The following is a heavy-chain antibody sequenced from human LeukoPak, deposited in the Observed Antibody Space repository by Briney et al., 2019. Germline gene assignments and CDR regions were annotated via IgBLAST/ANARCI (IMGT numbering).Heavy chain of an antibody. CDR3: ARLERSRMDGAQY. V-gene: IGHV4-34*01. CDR1: GGSFSGYY. J-gene: IGHJ4*02. Sequence: PSETLSLTCAVSGGSFSGYYWSWIRQPPGRGLEWIGEINHSGSTNYNPSLKSRVTISVDTSKNQFSLKLSSVTAADTAVYYCARLERSRMDGAQYWGQGTLVTVSS. CDR2: INHSGST. D-gene: IGHD4/OR15-4a*01.